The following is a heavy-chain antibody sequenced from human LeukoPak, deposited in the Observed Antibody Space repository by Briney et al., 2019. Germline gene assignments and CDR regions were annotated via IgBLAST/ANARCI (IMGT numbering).Heavy chain of an antibody. CDR3: ARGRDYGDYLDY. Sequence: ASVKVSCKASGGTFSSYAISWVRQAPGQGLEWMGGIIPIFGTANYAQKFQGRVTITTDESTSTAYMGLSSLRSEDTAVYYCARGRDYGDYLDYWGQGTLVTVSP. CDR1: GGTFSSYA. D-gene: IGHD4-17*01. CDR2: IIPIFGTA. J-gene: IGHJ4*02. V-gene: IGHV1-69*05.